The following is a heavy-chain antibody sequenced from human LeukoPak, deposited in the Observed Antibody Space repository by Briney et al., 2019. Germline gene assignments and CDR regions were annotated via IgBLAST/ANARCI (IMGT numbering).Heavy chain of an antibody. Sequence: SETLSLTCAVYGGSFSDYYWSWIRQPPGKGLEWIGEINHSGSTNYNPSLKSRVAISVDTSKNQFSLKLNSVTAADTAVYYCARSYYDFWSGYSVTGYYYYMDVWGKGTTVTVSS. CDR1: GGSFSDYY. CDR2: INHSGST. V-gene: IGHV4-34*01. CDR3: ARSYYDFWSGYSVTGYYYYMDV. D-gene: IGHD3-3*01. J-gene: IGHJ6*03.